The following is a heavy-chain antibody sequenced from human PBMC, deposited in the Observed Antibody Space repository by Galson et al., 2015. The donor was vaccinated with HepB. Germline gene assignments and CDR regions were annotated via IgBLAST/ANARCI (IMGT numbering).Heavy chain of an antibody. CDR3: ARSSGWFGEGNDY. D-gene: IGHD3-10*01. V-gene: IGHV3-48*03. J-gene: IGHJ4*02. CDR2: ISSSGSTI. Sequence: SLRLSGAASGFTFSSYAMHWVRQAPGKGLEWVSYISSSGSTIYYADSVKGRFTISRDNAKNSLYLQMNSLRAEDTAVYYCARSSGWFGEGNDYWGQGTLVTVSS. CDR1: GFTFSSYA.